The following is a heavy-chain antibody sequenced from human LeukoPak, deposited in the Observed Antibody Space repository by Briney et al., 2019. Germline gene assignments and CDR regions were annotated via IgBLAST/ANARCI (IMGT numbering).Heavy chain of an antibody. CDR3: AKGKGYSSSSSDH. Sequence: GGSLRLSCAASGFVFSRYTMIWVRQAPGKGLEWVSAISGSDGSTYYADSVKGRFTISRDNSKNTLYLQMNSLRAEDTAVYHCAKGKGYSSSSSDHWGQGTLVTVSS. V-gene: IGHV3-23*01. CDR2: ISGSDGST. CDR1: GFVFSRYT. D-gene: IGHD6-6*01. J-gene: IGHJ5*02.